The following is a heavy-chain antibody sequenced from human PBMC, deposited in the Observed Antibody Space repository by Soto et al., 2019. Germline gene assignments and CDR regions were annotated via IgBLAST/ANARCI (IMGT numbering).Heavy chain of an antibody. V-gene: IGHV3-23*01. J-gene: IGHJ6*02. Sequence: PGGSLRLSCAASGFPFSTYGMSWVRQAPGKGLEWVSAISGSGDTTYYVDSVKGRFTISRDNSKNTLNLQMNSLRVEDTALYYCAKRVGRGPTRYYGMDVWGQRTTVTVSS. D-gene: IGHD1-26*01. CDR1: GFPFSTYG. CDR3: AKRVGRGPTRYYGMDV. CDR2: ISGSGDTT.